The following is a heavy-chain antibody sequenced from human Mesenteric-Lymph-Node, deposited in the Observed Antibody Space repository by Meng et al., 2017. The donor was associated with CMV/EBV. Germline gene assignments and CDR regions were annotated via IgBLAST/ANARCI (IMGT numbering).Heavy chain of an antibody. CDR1: GYTFTNYG. CDR2: INPNSGGT. J-gene: IGHJ5*02. Sequence: ASVKVSCKASGYTFTNYGISWVRQAPGQGLEWMGWINPNSGGTNYAQKFQGRVTMTRDTSISTAYMELSRLRSDDTAVYYCARGHYDFWSGYGGGWFDPWGQGTLVTVSS. D-gene: IGHD3-3*01. CDR3: ARGHYDFWSGYGGGWFDP. V-gene: IGHV1-2*02.